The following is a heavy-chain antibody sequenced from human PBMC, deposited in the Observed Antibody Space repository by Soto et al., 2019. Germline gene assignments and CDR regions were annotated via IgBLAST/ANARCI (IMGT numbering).Heavy chain of an antibody. CDR3: ASPLTPYYGGYDY. CDR1: GGSFSGYY. CDR2: INHSGST. D-gene: IGHD1-26*01. Sequence: QVQLQQWGAGLLKPSETLSLTCAVYGGSFSGYYWSWIRQPPGKGLEWIGEINHSGSTNYNPSLESRVTISVDTSKNQFSLKLSSVTAADTAVYYCASPLTPYYGGYDYWGQGTLVTVSS. V-gene: IGHV4-34*01. J-gene: IGHJ4*02.